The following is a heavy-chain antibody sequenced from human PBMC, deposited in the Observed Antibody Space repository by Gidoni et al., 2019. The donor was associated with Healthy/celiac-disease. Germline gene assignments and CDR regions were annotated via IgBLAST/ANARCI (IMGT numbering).Heavy chain of an antibody. D-gene: IGHD2-2*01. CDR2: IRYDGINK. J-gene: IGHJ4*02. CDR3: AKHTWKDCSSTSCYAFDY. V-gene: IGHV3-30*02. Sequence: GKGLEWVAFIRYDGINKYDADSVKGRFTISRDTAKNTLYLQMNSLRAEDTAVYYCAKHTWKDCSSTSCYAFDYWGQGTLVTVSS.